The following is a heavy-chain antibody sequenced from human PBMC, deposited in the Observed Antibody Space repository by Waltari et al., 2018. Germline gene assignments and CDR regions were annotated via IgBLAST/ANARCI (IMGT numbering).Heavy chain of an antibody. CDR3: ARGVAVADQYYFDY. V-gene: IGHV1-18*01. CDR2: SSAHNGNT. J-gene: IGHJ4*02. D-gene: IGHD6-19*01. CDR1: GYTFTAYG. Sequence: QVHLVQSGAEVRKPGASVKVSCKASGYTFTAYGISWVRQAPGPGLEWLGWSSAHNGNTNYAQKLQGRVTMTTDTSTTTAYMDLRSLTSDDTAVYYCARGVAVADQYYFDYWGQGTLVTVSS.